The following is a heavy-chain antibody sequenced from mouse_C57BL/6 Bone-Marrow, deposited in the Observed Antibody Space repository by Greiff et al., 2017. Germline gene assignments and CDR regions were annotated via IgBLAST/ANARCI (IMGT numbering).Heavy chain of an antibody. Sequence: EVQLQESGPGLVKPSQSLSLTCSVTGYSITSGYYWNWIRQFPGNKLEWMGYISYDGSNNYNPSLKNRISITRDTSKNQFFLKLNSVTTEDTATYYCASEGTVYYYAMDYWGQGTSVTVSS. V-gene: IGHV3-6*01. D-gene: IGHD1-1*01. CDR2: ISYDGSN. CDR1: GYSITSGYY. CDR3: ASEGTVYYYAMDY. J-gene: IGHJ4*01.